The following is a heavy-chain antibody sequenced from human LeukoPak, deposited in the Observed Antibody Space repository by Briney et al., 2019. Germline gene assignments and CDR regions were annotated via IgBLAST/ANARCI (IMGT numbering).Heavy chain of an antibody. J-gene: IGHJ5*02. V-gene: IGHV5-10-1*01. D-gene: IGHD2-2*01. Sequence: GESLKISCKGSGYSFTSYWISWVRQMPGKGLEWMGRIDPSDSYTNYSPSFQGHVTISADKSISTAYLQWSSLKAWDTAMYYCARRPKGNYCSSTSCYYGWFDPWGQGTLVTVSS. CDR3: ARRPKGNYCSSTSCYYGWFDP. CDR1: GYSFTSYW. CDR2: IDPSDSYT.